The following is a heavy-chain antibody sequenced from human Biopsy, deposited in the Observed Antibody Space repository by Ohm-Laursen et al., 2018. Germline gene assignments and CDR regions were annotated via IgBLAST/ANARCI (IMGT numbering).Heavy chain of an antibody. Sequence: ASVKVSCKASGYSFTSYYLHWVRQAPGPGLEWMGWINPNSGNANYAQSFQGRLTVTRDTSISTAYMELTSLTFDDTAIYYCARVPAYPSIDGYYGLDLWGQGTTVIVSS. CDR2: INPNSGNA. CDR1: GYSFTSYY. V-gene: IGHV1-2*02. D-gene: IGHD3-9*01. CDR3: ARVPAYPSIDGYYGLDL. J-gene: IGHJ6*02.